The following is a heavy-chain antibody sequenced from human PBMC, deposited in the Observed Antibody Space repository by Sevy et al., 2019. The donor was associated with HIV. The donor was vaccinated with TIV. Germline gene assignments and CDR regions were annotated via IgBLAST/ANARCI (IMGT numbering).Heavy chain of an antibody. D-gene: IGHD2-15*01. J-gene: IGHJ3*02. V-gene: IGHV4-30-2*01. CDR3: AREGGYCSGGSCFGAFDI. Sequence: SETLSLTCAVSGGSISSGGYSWSWIRQPPGKGLEWIGYIYHSGSTYYNPSLKSRVTISVDRSKNQFSLKLSSVTAADTAVYYCAREGGYCSGGSCFGAFDIWGQGTMVTVSS. CDR2: IYHSGST. CDR1: GGSISSGGYS.